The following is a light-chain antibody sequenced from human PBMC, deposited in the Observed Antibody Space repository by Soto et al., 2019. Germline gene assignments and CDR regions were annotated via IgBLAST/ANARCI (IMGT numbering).Light chain of an antibody. V-gene: IGKV1-33*01. CDR3: QHYDHLPPLS. Sequence: DIQMTQSPSSLSASVGDRVTITCRASQDIRIYLNWYQQKPGKAPNLLIYDASNLKAGVPSRFSGSGSGTEFTFTISSLQPEDIATYYCQHYDHLPPLSFGGGTKVEIK. J-gene: IGKJ4*01. CDR1: QDIRIY. CDR2: DAS.